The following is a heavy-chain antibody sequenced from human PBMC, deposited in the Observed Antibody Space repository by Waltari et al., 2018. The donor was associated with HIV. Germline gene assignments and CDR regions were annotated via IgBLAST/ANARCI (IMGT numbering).Heavy chain of an antibody. CDR3: ARGPFVVVPAAMDAFDI. Sequence: QVQLQESGPGLVKPSETLSLTCTVSGGSISSYYWSWIRQPPGKGLEWIGYIYYSGSTKYNPSLKSRVTISVDTSKNQFSLKLSSVTAADTAVYYCARGPFVVVPAAMDAFDIWGQGTMVTVSS. D-gene: IGHD2-2*01. CDR2: IYYSGST. CDR1: GGSISSYY. J-gene: IGHJ3*02. V-gene: IGHV4-59*01.